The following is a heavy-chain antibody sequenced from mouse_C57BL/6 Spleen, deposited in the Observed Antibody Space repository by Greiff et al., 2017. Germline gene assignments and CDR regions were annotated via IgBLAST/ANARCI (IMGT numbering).Heavy chain of an antibody. CDR3: ARHAYGNYEGYAMDY. J-gene: IGHJ4*01. CDR1: GFSLTSYG. V-gene: IGHV2-6-1*01. D-gene: IGHD2-1*01. CDR2: IWSDGST. Sequence: VKLMESGPGLVAPSQSLSITCTVSGFSLTSYGVHWVRQPPGKGLEWLVVIWSDGSTTYNSALKSRLSISKDNSKSQVFLKMNSLQTDDTAMYYCARHAYGNYEGYAMDYWGQGTSVTVSS.